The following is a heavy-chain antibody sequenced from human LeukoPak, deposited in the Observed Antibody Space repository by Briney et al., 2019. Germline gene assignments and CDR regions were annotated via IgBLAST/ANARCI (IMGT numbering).Heavy chain of an antibody. CDR1: GFTFSSYA. V-gene: IGHV3-48*04. CDR3: ARVGPYGSGSYYRDYYYYYMDV. D-gene: IGHD3-10*01. Sequence: PGGSLRLSCAASGFTFSSYAMSWVRQAPGKRLEWVSYISSSGSTIYYADSVKGRFTISRDNAKNSLYLQMNSLRAEDTAVYYCARVGPYGSGSYYRDYYYYYMDVWGKGTTVTISS. J-gene: IGHJ6*03. CDR2: ISSSGSTI.